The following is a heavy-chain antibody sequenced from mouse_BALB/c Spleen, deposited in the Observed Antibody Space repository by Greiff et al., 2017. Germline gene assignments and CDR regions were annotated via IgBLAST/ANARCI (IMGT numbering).Heavy chain of an antibody. Sequence: EVKVVESGAELVKPGASVKLSCTASGFNIKDTYMHWVKQRPEQGLEWIGRIDPANGNTKYDPKFQGKATITADTSSNTAYLQLSSLTSEDTAVYYCARGDYWGQGTSVTVSS. CDR2: IDPANGNT. V-gene: IGHV14-3*02. CDR1: GFNIKDTY. CDR3: ARGDY. J-gene: IGHJ4*01.